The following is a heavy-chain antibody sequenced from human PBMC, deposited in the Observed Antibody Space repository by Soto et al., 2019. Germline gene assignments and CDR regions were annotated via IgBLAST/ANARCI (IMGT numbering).Heavy chain of an antibody. Sequence: QVQLVESGGGLVKPGGSLRLSCAVSGFTFSDYYMSWIRQAPGKGLEWVSYISSSGSTIYYADSVKGRFTISRDNAKNSLYPQMNSLRAEDTAVYYCARGVGHYDFWSGYLGNDAFDIWGQGTMVTVSS. CDR2: ISSSGSTI. J-gene: IGHJ3*02. V-gene: IGHV3-11*01. CDR3: ARGVGHYDFWSGYLGNDAFDI. CDR1: GFTFSDYY. D-gene: IGHD3-3*01.